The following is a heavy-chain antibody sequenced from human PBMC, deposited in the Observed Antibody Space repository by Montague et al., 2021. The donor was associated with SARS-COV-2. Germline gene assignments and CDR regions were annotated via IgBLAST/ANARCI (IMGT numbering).Heavy chain of an antibody. J-gene: IGHJ4*02. D-gene: IGHD3-16*01. CDR2: ISSSGSTL. Sequence: SLRLSCAASGFTFSSYEMNWVRQAPGKGLEWVSYISSSGSTLYYADSFKGRFTISRDNAKNSLYLQMNSLRTEDTAVYYCARAVPYVFRPLKYFDYWGQGTLVTVSS. CDR1: GFTFSSYE. V-gene: IGHV3-48*03. CDR3: ARAVPYVFRPLKYFDY.